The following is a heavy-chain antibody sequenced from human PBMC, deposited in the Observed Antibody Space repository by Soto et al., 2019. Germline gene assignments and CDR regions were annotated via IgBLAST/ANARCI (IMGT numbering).Heavy chain of an antibody. J-gene: IGHJ4*02. Sequence: PGGSLRLSXTASGFTFSSYSMNWVRQAPGRGLEWVSFISSSSGYIYYADSVKGRFTVSRDNAKNSLYLQMNSLRADDTALYYCARNCYDDTGPGDYWGQGTLVTVSS. CDR3: ARNCYDDTGPGDY. CDR2: ISSSSGYI. D-gene: IGHD3-22*01. CDR1: GFTFSSYS. V-gene: IGHV3-21*01.